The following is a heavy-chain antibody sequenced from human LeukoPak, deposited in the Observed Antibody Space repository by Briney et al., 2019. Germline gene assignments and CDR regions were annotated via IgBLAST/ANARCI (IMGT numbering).Heavy chain of an antibody. CDR1: GFTFTGYS. CDR2: ISLTSNDI. J-gene: IGHJ3*02. V-gene: IGHV3-21*01. Sequence: RSGGSLRLSCAASGFTFTGYSMNWVRQAPGKGLEWVSSISLTSNDIYYAASVRGRFIISRDNAKNLLSLQMNSLRAEDTALYYCARGDTSLQRNDALDIWGQGTMVSVSS. CDR3: ARGDTSLQRNDALDI. D-gene: IGHD2/OR15-2a*01.